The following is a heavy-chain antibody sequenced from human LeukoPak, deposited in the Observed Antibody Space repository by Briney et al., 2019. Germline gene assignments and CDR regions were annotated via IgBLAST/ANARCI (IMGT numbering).Heavy chain of an antibody. CDR1: GDSISGSSYY. V-gene: IGHV4-39*07. J-gene: IGHJ4*01. D-gene: IGHD2-8*01. CDR2: IYYSGST. Sequence: SETLSLTCTVSGDSISGSSYYWGWIRQPPGKGLEWIGSIYYSGSTNYNPSLKSRVTISRDTSKNQFSLKLRSVTAADTAVYYCTSGGMVSGDYWGHGTLVTVSS. CDR3: TSGGMVSGDY.